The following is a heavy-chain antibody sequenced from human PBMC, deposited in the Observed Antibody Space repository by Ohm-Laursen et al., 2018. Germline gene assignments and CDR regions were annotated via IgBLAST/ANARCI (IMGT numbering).Heavy chain of an antibody. J-gene: IGHJ4*02. CDR3: STDRKGYCSGGSCLNY. D-gene: IGHD2-15*01. Sequence: GSLRLSCAASGFTFSNAWMSWVRQAPGKGLEWVGRIKRKADGETTDYAAPVKGRFTISRDDSKNTLYLQMNSLKTEDTAVYYCSTDRKGYCSGGSCLNYWGQGTLVTVSS. CDR2: IKRKADGETT. CDR1: GFTFSNAW. V-gene: IGHV3-15*01.